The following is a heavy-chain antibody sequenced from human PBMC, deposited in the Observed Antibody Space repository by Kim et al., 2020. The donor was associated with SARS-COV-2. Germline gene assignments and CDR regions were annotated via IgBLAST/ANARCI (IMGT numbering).Heavy chain of an antibody. J-gene: IGHJ3*02. CDR3: ATRYYYDSSGYYSDAFDI. Sequence: GGSLRLSCAASGFTFSSYAMSWVRQAPGKGLEWVSAISGSGGSTYYADSVKGRFTISRDNSKNTLYLQMNSLRAEDTAVYYCATRYYYDSSGYYSDAFDIWGQGTMVTVSS. D-gene: IGHD3-22*01. V-gene: IGHV3-23*01. CDR2: ISGSGGST. CDR1: GFTFSSYA.